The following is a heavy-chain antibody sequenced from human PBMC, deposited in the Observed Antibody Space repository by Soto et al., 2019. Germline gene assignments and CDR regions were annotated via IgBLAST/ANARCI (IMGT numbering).Heavy chain of an antibody. J-gene: IGHJ5*02. D-gene: IGHD6-19*01. CDR1: GYIFSNDW. V-gene: IGHV3-74*01. CDR3: ARSDSYSSGWS. Sequence: ESLKVSCKGSGYIFSNDWMHWVRQAPGKGLVWVSRINSDGSSTSYADSVKGRFTISRDNAKNTLYLQMNSLRAEDTAVYYCARSDSYSSGWSWGQGTLVT. CDR2: INSDGSST.